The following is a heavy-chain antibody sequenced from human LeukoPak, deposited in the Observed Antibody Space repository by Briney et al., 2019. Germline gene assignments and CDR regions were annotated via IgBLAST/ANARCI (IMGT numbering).Heavy chain of an antibody. CDR3: ARDRAAHCSSTSCYVWYFDL. CDR1: GGSISSYY. D-gene: IGHD2-2*01. J-gene: IGHJ2*01. Sequence: SETLSLTCTVSGGSISSYYWSWIRQPPGKGLKWIGKIYYSGSTNYNPSLKSRVTISVDTSKNQFSLKLSSVTAADTAVYYCARDRAAHCSSTSCYVWYFDLWGRGTLVTVSS. V-gene: IGHV4-59*01. CDR2: IYYSGST.